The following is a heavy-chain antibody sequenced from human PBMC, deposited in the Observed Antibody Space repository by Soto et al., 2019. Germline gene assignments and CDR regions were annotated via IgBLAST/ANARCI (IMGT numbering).Heavy chain of an antibody. J-gene: IGHJ4*02. V-gene: IGHV4-39*01. Sequence: SETLSLTCTVSGGSIYRSGYYWGWIRQPPGRGLEWIGNIDYNGVTYSNPSLKSRVTISRDTSKNQFSLKLTSVTAADTALYYCGKVLVGATGHTDSDSWGPGTMVTVSS. CDR1: GGSIYRSGYY. D-gene: IGHD2-15*01. CDR2: IDYNGVT. CDR3: GKVLVGATGHTDSDS.